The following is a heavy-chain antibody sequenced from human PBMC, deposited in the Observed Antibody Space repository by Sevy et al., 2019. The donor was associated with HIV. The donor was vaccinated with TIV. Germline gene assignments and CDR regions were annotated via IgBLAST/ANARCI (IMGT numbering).Heavy chain of an antibody. V-gene: IGHV3-9*01. CDR3: VSRNSWYVFDY. J-gene: IGHJ4*02. D-gene: IGHD6-13*01. CDR2: IVWNRGSI. CDR1: GFTFDDYA. Sequence: GGSLRLSCAASGFTFDDYAIHWVRQAPGKGLELVSGIVWNRGSIAYTDSVKGRFTISRDKAKNSLYLQMNSLRTEDTALYYWVSRNSWYVFDYWGQGTLVTVSS.